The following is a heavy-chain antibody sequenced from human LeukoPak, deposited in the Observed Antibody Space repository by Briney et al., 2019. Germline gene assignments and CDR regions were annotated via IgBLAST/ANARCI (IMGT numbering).Heavy chain of an antibody. V-gene: IGHV3-74*01. CDR2: INSDGSST. J-gene: IGHJ6*03. CDR1: GFTFRSSW. Sequence: GGSLRLSCAASGFTFRSSWMHWVRQAPGKGLVWVSRINSDGSSTTYADSVKGRFTISRDNVKNTLYLQMNSLRAEDTAVYYCARAPNYYDSKAAGYYMDVWGKGTTVTVSS. D-gene: IGHD3-22*01. CDR3: ARAPNYYDSKAAGYYMDV.